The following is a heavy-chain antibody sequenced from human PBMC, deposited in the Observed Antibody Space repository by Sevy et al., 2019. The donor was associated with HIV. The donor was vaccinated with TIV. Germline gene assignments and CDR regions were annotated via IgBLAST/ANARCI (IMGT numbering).Heavy chain of an antibody. CDR2: VNSDGSST. CDR1: RLTLGSYW. V-gene: IGHV3-74*01. Sequence: GGSLRLSCTAPRLTLGSYWMHWVRQAPGKGLVWVSGVNSDGSSTNYADSVKGRFTISRDNAKNTLSLQMNSLRVEDTAIYHHDASHTWEANWGQGTLVTASS. CDR3: DASHTWEAN. D-gene: IGHD1-26*01. J-gene: IGHJ4*02.